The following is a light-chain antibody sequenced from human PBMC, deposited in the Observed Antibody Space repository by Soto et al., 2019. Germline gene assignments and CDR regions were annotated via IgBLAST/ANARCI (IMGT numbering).Light chain of an antibody. J-gene: IGLJ1*01. CDR2: GNI. Sequence: QSVLTQPPSVSGAPGQRVTISCTGSSSNLGADYDVHWYQLLPGTAPKLLIYGNINRPSGVPDRFSGSKSATSASLAITGLQAEDVADYYCQSYDSSLTAYVFGPGTKLTVL. CDR1: SSNLGADYD. V-gene: IGLV1-40*01. CDR3: QSYDSSLTAYV.